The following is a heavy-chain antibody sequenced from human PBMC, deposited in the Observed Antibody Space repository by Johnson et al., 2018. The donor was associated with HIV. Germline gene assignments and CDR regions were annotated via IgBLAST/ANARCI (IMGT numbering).Heavy chain of an antibody. V-gene: IGHV3-30*18. CDR1: GFTFSSYA. CDR3: AKDFGSGWADAFDI. Sequence: QVQLVESGGGLVQPGGSLRLSCAASGFTFSSYAMSWVRQAPGKGLEWVAVISYDGSNKYYADSVTGRFTISRDNSKNTVYLQMNSLRTEDSALYYCAKDFGSGWADAFDIWGQGTMVTVSS. J-gene: IGHJ3*02. CDR2: ISYDGSNK. D-gene: IGHD6-19*01.